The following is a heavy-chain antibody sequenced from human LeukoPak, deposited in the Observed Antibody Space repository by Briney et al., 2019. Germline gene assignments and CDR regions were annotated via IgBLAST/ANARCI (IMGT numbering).Heavy chain of an antibody. CDR3: ARLFRIVGAQEGRYYFDY. CDR2: IYPGDSDT. J-gene: IGHJ4*02. Sequence: GESLKISCKGSGYSFTSYWIGWVRQMPGKGLEWMGIIYPGDSDTRYSPSFQGPVTISADKSISTAYLQWSSLKASDTAMYYCARLFRIVGAQEGRYYFDYWGQGTLVTVSS. CDR1: GYSFTSYW. D-gene: IGHD1-26*01. V-gene: IGHV5-51*01.